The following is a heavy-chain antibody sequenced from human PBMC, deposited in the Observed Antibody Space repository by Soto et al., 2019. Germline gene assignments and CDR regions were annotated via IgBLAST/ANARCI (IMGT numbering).Heavy chain of an antibody. CDR2: ISGSGGST. CDR3: ARPCEILPGEILNPTWFDY. D-gene: IGHD2-15*01. Sequence: EVQLLESGGGLVQPGGSLRLSCAASGFTFSSYAMSWVRQAPGKGLEWVSSISGSGGSTYYADSVKGRFTISRDNTKNTLYLQMNSLRSEDTAVYYCARPCEILPGEILNPTWFDYWGQGTLVTVSS. V-gene: IGHV3-23*01. J-gene: IGHJ4*02. CDR1: GFTFSSYA.